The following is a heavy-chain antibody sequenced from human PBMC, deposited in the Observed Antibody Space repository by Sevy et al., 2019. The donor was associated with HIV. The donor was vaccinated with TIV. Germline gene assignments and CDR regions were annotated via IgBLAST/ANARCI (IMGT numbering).Heavy chain of an antibody. CDR1: GYTLTQLS. CDR2: FDPEDGET. Sequence: ASVKVSCKVSGYTLTQLSMHWVRQAPGKGLEWMGSFDPEDGETLYAQNFQGRVTMTEDTSTDIAYMGLSSLRSEDTAIYYCATTKDYYDSSGSPFDYWGQGTLVTVSS. V-gene: IGHV1-24*01. CDR3: ATTKDYYDSSGSPFDY. J-gene: IGHJ4*02. D-gene: IGHD3-22*01.